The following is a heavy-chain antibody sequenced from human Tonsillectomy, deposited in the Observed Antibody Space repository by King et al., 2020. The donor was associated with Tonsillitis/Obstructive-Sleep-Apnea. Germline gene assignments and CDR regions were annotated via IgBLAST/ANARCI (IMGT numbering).Heavy chain of an antibody. J-gene: IGHJ3*02. D-gene: IGHD5-18*01. V-gene: IGHV1-46*01. CDR3: ARESDTSYAFDI. CDR2: IIPRAGST. Sequence: QLVQSGAEVKKPGASVKVSCKASGYTFTTYFMHWVRQAPGQGLDWMGIIIPRAGSTRHSQKFQGRLTMTRDTSTSTVYLEVSSLRFEDTAVYYCARESDTSYAFDIWGQGTMVTVSS. CDR1: GYTFTTYF.